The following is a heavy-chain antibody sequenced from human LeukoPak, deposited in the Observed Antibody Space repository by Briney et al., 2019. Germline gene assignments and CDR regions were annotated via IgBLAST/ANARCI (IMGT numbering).Heavy chain of an antibody. CDR2: LYPDGRT. CDR3: AKVKGWYGEGYFDY. Sequence: GGSLRLSCAASGFAVSSNYMNWVRQAPGKGLEWVSVLYPDGRTYYGDSVKGRFAISRDISKNTLFLQMTSLRAEDTAVYYCAKVKGWYGEGYFDYWGQGNLVTVSS. D-gene: IGHD3-10*01. J-gene: IGHJ4*02. CDR1: GFAVSSNY. V-gene: IGHV3-53*01.